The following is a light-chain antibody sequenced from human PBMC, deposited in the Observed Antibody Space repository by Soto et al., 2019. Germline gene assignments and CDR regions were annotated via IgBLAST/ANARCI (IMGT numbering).Light chain of an antibody. CDR2: AAS. CDR1: QSISNY. Sequence: DIQMTQSPSSVSASVGDRVTITCRASQSISNYLAWYQHKPGKAPKLLIYAASALQSGVPLRFSGSGSGTDFTLTISSLQPEDFATYLCQQAHIVPFTFGQGTRLEIK. V-gene: IGKV1D-12*01. CDR3: QQAHIVPFT. J-gene: IGKJ5*01.